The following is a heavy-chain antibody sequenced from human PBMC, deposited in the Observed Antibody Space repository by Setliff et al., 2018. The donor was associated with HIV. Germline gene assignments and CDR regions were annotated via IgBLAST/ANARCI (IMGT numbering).Heavy chain of an antibody. CDR1: GFTFSTYA. J-gene: IGHJ5*02. D-gene: IGHD6-13*01. Sequence: GSLRLSCAVSGFTFSTYAMSWVRQALGKGLEWVAFIRYDGSNKYYADSVKGRFTISRDNSKNTLYLQMNSLRAEDTAVYYCAKQTVSSSWSNWFDPWGQGTLVTVSS. CDR2: IRYDGSNK. V-gene: IGHV3-30*02. CDR3: AKQTVSSSWSNWFDP.